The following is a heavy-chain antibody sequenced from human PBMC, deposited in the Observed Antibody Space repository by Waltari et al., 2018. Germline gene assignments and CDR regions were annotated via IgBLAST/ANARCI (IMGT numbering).Heavy chain of an antibody. V-gene: IGHV1-2*02. CDR1: GYTFTGYY. D-gene: IGHD6-13*01. J-gene: IGHJ5*02. Sequence: QVQLVQSGAEVKKPGASVKVSCKASGYTFTGYYMHWVRQAPGQGLEWMGWINPNSGGTNYAQKCQGRVTMTRDTSISTAYMELSRLRSDDTAVYYCARVGAAAGRWFDPWGQGTLVTVSS. CDR2: INPNSGGT. CDR3: ARVGAAAGRWFDP.